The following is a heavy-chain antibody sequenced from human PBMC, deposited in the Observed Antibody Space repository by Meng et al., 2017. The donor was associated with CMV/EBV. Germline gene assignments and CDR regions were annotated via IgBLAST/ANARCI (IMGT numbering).Heavy chain of an antibody. CDR1: GFTFSSYG. V-gene: IGHV3-33*06. D-gene: IGHD2-2*02. J-gene: IGHJ3*02. Sequence: GSLKISCAASGFTFSSYGMHWVRQAPGKGLEWVAVIWYDGSNKYYADSVKGRFTISRDNSKNTLYLQMNSLRAEDTAVYYCAKSDCSSTSCYTDAFDIWGQGTMVTVSS. CDR2: IWYDGSNK. CDR3: AKSDCSSTSCYTDAFDI.